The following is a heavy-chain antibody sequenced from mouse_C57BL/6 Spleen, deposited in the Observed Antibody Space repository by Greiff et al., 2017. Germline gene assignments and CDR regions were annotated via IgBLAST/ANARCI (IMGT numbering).Heavy chain of an antibody. Sequence: EVQLQQSGPELVKPGASVKISCKASGYTFTDYYMNWVKQSPGQSLEWIGDINPNNGGTSYNQKFKGKATLTVDKSSSTAYMELRSLTSEDSAVYYCARTGGYYWGQGTSVTVSS. CDR2: INPNNGGT. V-gene: IGHV1-26*01. CDR3: ARTGGYY. J-gene: IGHJ4*01. CDR1: GYTFTDYY.